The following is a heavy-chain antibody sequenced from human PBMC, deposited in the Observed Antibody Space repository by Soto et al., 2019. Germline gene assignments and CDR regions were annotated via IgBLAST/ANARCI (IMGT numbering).Heavy chain of an antibody. CDR1: GFTFSNFT. CDR3: ARSEWEPSLFDL. D-gene: IGHD1-26*01. V-gene: IGHV3-30*04. Sequence: QVQLVESGGGVVQPGTSLRLSCAASGFTFSNFTMHWVRQAPGRGLEWVGVISYDGKNKYYADSVKGRFTISRDNSKNTLYLQMNSLRGDDTAVYYSARSEWEPSLFDLWGQGTMVTVSS. CDR2: ISYDGKNK. J-gene: IGHJ3*01.